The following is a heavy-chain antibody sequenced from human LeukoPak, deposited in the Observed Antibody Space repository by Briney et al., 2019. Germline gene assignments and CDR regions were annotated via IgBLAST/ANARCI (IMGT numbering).Heavy chain of an antibody. CDR2: IYYSGST. V-gene: IGHV4-59*01. J-gene: IGHJ4*02. CDR3: ARFRGAGNFDY. Sequence: SETLSLTCTVSGGSISSYYWSWIRQPPGKGLEWIGYIYYSGSTNYNPSLKSRVTISVDTSKNQFSLKLSSVTAADTAVYYCARFRGAGNFDYWGQGTLVTVSS. CDR1: GGSISSYY. D-gene: IGHD6-13*01.